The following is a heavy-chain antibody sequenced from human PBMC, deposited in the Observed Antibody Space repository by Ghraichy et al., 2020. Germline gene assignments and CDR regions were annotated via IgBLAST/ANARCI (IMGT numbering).Heavy chain of an antibody. V-gene: IGHV4-4*07. Sequence: ETLSLTCTVSGGSISSYYWSWIRQPAGKGLEWIGRIYTSGSTNYNPSLKSRVTMSVDTSKNQFSLKLSSVTAADTAVYYCARDHSSGWYEGGWFDPWGQGTLVTVSS. D-gene: IGHD6-19*01. CDR2: IYTSGST. J-gene: IGHJ5*02. CDR1: GGSISSYY. CDR3: ARDHSSGWYEGGWFDP.